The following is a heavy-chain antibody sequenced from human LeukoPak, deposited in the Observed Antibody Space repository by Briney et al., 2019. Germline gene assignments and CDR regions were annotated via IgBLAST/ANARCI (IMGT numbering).Heavy chain of an antibody. D-gene: IGHD3-3*01. Sequence: SETLSLTCTVSGGSISSGAYYWSWIRQHPGKGLEWIGYIYYSGSTYYNPSLKRRVTIPVDTSKNQFSLKLSSVTAADTAVYYCARDRYYDFWSGYDAFDIWGQGTMVTVSS. CDR3: ARDRYYDFWSGYDAFDI. J-gene: IGHJ3*02. CDR1: GGSISSGAYY. CDR2: IYYSGST. V-gene: IGHV4-31*03.